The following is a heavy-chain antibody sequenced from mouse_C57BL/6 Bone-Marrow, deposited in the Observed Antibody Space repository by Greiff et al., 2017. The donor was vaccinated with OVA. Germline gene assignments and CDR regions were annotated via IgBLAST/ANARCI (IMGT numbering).Heavy chain of an antibody. CDR1: GFTFSSYA. CDR2: ISDGGSYT. Sequence: EVHLVESGGGLVKPGGSLKLSCAASGFTFSSYAMSWVRQTPEKKLEWVATISDGGSYTYYPDNVKGRFTISRDNAKNNLYLQMSHLKSEDTAMYYCARGSSYDYWGQGTTLTVSS. CDR3: ARGSSYDY. V-gene: IGHV5-4*01. J-gene: IGHJ2*01. D-gene: IGHD1-1*01.